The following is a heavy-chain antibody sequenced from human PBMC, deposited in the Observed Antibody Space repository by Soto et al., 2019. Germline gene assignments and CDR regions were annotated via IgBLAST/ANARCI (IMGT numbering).Heavy chain of an antibody. D-gene: IGHD4-17*01. J-gene: IGHJ6*02. CDR2: INHSGST. V-gene: IGHV4-34*01. CDR1: GGSGGSFSGYY. CDR3: ARDSASVTTLRYYYYGMDV. Sequence: PSETLSLTCAVYGGSGGSFSGYYWSWIRQPPGKGLEWIGEINHSGSTNYNPSLKSRVTISVDTSKNQFSLKLSSVTAADTAVYYCARDSASVTTLRYYYYGMDVWGQGTTVTSP.